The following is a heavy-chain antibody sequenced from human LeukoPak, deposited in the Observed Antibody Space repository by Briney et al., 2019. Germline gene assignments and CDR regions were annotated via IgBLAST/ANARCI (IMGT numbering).Heavy chain of an antibody. D-gene: IGHD3-10*01. Sequence: ASVKVSCKASGGTFSSYAISWVRQAPGQGLEWMGRIIPILGIANYAQKFQGRVTITADESTSTAYMELSSLRYEDTAVYYCARVPNYYGSGTMFDYWGQGTLVTVSS. CDR1: GGTFSSYA. CDR2: IIPILGIA. CDR3: ARVPNYYGSGTMFDY. V-gene: IGHV1-69*04. J-gene: IGHJ4*02.